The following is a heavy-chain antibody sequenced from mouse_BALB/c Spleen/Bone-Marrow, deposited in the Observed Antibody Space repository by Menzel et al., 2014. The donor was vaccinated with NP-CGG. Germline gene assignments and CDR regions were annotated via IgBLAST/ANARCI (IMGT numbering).Heavy chain of an antibody. J-gene: IGHJ2*01. CDR1: GFTFSSFG. CDR3: ARSGSSSGYFDY. Sequence: VQLKESGGGLVQPGGSRKLSCAASGFTFSSFGMHWVRQAPEEGLEWVAYISRGSSTIYYADTVMGRFTISRDNPKNTLFLQMTSLRSEDTAMYYCARSGSSSGYFDYWGQGTTLTVSS. V-gene: IGHV5-17*02. D-gene: IGHD1-1*01. CDR2: ISRGSSTI.